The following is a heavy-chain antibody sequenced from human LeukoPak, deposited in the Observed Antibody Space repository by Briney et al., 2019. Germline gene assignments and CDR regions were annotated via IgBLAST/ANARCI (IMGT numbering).Heavy chain of an antibody. Sequence: GGSLRLSCVASGFAIGSNYMSWVRQAPGKGLEWVSLIYSGGAIRYADSVKGRFTISRDSSKNTLFLQMNDLTVEDTARYYCARRPGNWGQGILVTVSS. V-gene: IGHV3-53*01. CDR2: IYSGGAI. J-gene: IGHJ4*02. CDR1: GFAIGSNY. CDR3: ARRPGN. D-gene: IGHD1-14*01.